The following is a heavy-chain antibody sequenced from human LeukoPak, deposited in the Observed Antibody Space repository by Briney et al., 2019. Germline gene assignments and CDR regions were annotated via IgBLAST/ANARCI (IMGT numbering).Heavy chain of an antibody. D-gene: IGHD2-2*02. Sequence: ASVKVSCKASGYTFTSYGISWVRQAPGQGLEWMGWISAYNGNTNYAQKLQGRVTMTTDTSTSTAYMELSSLRSEDTAVYYCARDYCSSTSCYNTGGYWGQGTLVTVSS. V-gene: IGHV1-18*01. J-gene: IGHJ4*02. CDR1: GYTFTSYG. CDR3: ARDYCSSTSCYNTGGY. CDR2: ISAYNGNT.